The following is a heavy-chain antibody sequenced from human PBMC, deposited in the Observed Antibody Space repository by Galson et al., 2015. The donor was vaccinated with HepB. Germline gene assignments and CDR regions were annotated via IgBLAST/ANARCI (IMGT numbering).Heavy chain of an antibody. V-gene: IGHV3-30-3*01. CDR3: ARDAMGRGSGSYSAFDY. CDR2: ISSAGTTQ. D-gene: IGHD1-26*01. CDR1: GFAFNTYT. Sequence: CAASGFAFNTYTMQWVRQAPGKGLEWVATISSAGTTQYYADSVKGRFTSSRDNSKNLVYLQMNSLGAEDTAVYYCARDAMGRGSGSYSAFDYWGQGTLVTVSS. J-gene: IGHJ4*02.